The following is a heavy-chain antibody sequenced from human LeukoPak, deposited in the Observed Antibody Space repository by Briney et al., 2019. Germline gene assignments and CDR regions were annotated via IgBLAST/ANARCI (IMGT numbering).Heavy chain of an antibody. CDR2: IKTETQGGTT. D-gene: IGHD3-3*01. CDR1: GVTLNSVW. V-gene: IGHV3-15*01. J-gene: IGHJ6*02. CDR3: TTKQSVSRPYYYYGMDV. Sequence: PGGSLRLSCAASGVTLNSVWMTWIRQAPGKGLEWVGRIKTETQGGTTDYAAPVKGRFTISRDDSKNILFLQMNNLTNEDTAVYYCTTKQSVSRPYYYYGMDVWGQGTTVTVSS.